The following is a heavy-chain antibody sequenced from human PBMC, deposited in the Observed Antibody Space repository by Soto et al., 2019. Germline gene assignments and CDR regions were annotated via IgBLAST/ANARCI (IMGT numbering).Heavy chain of an antibody. CDR3: GKGSDNARPYYFDY. J-gene: IGHJ4*02. D-gene: IGHD2-2*01. CDR1: GFTFNKFV. CDR2: ITGSGGDT. V-gene: IGHV3-23*01. Sequence: EVQLLESGGGLLQPGESLRLSCAASGFTFNKFVMSWVRQAPGKGLEWVSAITGSGGDTYHAASVQGRFTISRDSSKNPFYLQMNSLRAEDTAVYYCGKGSDNARPYYFDYWGQGTLVTVSS.